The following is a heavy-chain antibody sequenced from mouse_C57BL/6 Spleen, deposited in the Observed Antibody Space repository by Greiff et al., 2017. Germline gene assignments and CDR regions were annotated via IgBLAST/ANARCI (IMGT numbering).Heavy chain of an antibody. CDR3: AMEIYDGYLYYAMDS. Sequence: VQVVESGPELVKPGASVKISCKASGYAFSSSWMNWVKQRPGKGLEWIGRIYPGDGDTNYNGKFKGKATLTADKSSSTAYMQLSSLTSEDSAVYLCAMEIYDGYLYYAMDSGGQGTSVTVSS. V-gene: IGHV1-82*01. D-gene: IGHD2-3*01. CDR2: IYPGDGDT. CDR1: GYAFSSSW. J-gene: IGHJ4*01.